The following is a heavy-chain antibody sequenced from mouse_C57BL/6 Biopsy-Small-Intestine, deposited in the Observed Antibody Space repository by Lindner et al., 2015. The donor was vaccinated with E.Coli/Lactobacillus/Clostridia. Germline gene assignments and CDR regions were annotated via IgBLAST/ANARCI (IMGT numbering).Heavy chain of an antibody. CDR1: GYTSTTYA. V-gene: IGHV1-84*02. D-gene: IGHD2-4*01. CDR3: AGSAHYDFWSGYYGS. J-gene: IGHJ4*01. Sequence: SVKVSCKASGYTSTTYAIHWVRRAPGQRFEVMGWINTGNGNTKYAEKFQGRVSITRDTSASTVYMELSSLKSEDTAIYYCAGSAHYDFWSGYYGSWGQGTLVTVSS. CDR2: INTGNGNT.